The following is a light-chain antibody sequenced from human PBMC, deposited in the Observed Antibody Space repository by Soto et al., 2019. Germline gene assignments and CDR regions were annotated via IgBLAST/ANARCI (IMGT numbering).Light chain of an antibody. CDR1: SSDVGGYNY. Sequence: QSVLTQPPSASGSPGQSVTISCTGTSSDVGGYNYVSWYQQHPGKAPKLMIYEVSKRPSGVPDRFSGSKSDNTASLTVSGLQAEDEADYYCSSYAGSNNFDVFGTGTKVTVL. CDR3: SSYAGSNNFDV. J-gene: IGLJ1*01. V-gene: IGLV2-8*01. CDR2: EVS.